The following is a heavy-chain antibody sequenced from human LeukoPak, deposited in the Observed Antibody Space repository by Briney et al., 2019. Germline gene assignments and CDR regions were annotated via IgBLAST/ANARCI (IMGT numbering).Heavy chain of an antibody. J-gene: IGHJ6*02. CDR1: GGTFSSYA. CDR2: IIPIFGTA. CDR3: ARAEYSSGWYIDSPTDYYHYGMDV. V-gene: IGHV1-69*13. D-gene: IGHD6-19*01. Sequence: ASVKVSCKASGGTFSSYAISWVRQAPGQGLEWMGGIIPIFGTANYAQKFQGRVTITADESTSTAYMELSSLRSEDTAVYYCARAEYSSGWYIDSPTDYYHYGMDVWGQGTTVTVSS.